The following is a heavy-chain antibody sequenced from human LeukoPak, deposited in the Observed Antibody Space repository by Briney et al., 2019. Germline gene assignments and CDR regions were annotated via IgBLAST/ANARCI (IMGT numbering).Heavy chain of an antibody. Sequence: GESLKISCQGSGYSFTNNWIGWVRQMPGKGLEWMAIVYPGDSNTKYSPSFQDQVTISADKSITTAYLQWSRLKASDTAMYYCVRTLTCSSGSCYPNWFDSWGQGTLVTVSS. CDR2: VYPGDSNT. V-gene: IGHV5-51*01. CDR1: GYSFTNNW. D-gene: IGHD2-15*01. J-gene: IGHJ5*01. CDR3: VRTLTCSSGSCYPNWFDS.